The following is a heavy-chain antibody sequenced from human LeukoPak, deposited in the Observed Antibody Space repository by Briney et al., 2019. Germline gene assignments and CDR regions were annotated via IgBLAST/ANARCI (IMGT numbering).Heavy chain of an antibody. CDR2: ISSSGSTI. CDR3: ARGRHTSIAVDYFDY. Sequence: PGGSLRLSCAASGFTFSSYEMNWVRQAPGKGLEWVPYISSSGSTIYYADSVKGRFTISRDNAKNSLYLQMNSLRAEDSALYYCARGRHTSIAVDYFDYWGQGTLVTVSS. V-gene: IGHV3-48*03. J-gene: IGHJ4*02. CDR1: GFTFSSYE. D-gene: IGHD6-19*01.